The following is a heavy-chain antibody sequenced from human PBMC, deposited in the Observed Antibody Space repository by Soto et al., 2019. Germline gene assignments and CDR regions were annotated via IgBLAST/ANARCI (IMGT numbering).Heavy chain of an antibody. D-gene: IGHD4-17*01. CDR2: IWYDGSNK. Sequence: GGSLRLSCASAGFTFSNYVMHWVRQAPRKVLEWVAVIWYDGSNKYYADSVKGRCTISRDNSKNTLYLQMNSLRAEDTAVYYCARDLAATVKYYFDYWGQGTLVTVSS. J-gene: IGHJ4*02. V-gene: IGHV3-33*01. CDR3: ARDLAATVKYYFDY. CDR1: GFTFSNYV.